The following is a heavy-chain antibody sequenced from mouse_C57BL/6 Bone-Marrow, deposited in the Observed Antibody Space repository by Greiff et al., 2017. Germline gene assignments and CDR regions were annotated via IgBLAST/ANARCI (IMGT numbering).Heavy chain of an antibody. D-gene: IGHD2-3*01. CDR2: IYPRRGKN. CDR1: GYTFTSYG. J-gene: IGHJ4*01. Sequence: QVQLQQSGAELARPGASVKLSCKASGYTFTSYGISWVKQRTGQGLEWIGEIYPRRGKNYYNEKFKGKATLNADKSSRTAYMELRSLTSEYSAVYFCARNDGYYRGYAMDYWGQGTSVTVSS. CDR3: ARNDGYYRGYAMDY. V-gene: IGHV1-81*01.